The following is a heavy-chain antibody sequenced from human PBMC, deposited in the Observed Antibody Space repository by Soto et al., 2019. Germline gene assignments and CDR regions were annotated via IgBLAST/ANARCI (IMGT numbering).Heavy chain of an antibody. D-gene: IGHD6-19*01. J-gene: IGHJ4*02. CDR2: ISSDGNIQ. V-gene: IGHV3-30*18. CDR3: AKDWGVHSSGGTYYYDY. Sequence: QVQLVESGGGVVQPGRSLRLSCAASGFTFSSYGMHWVRQAPGKGLEWVTVISSDGNIQYYADSVEGRFTISRDNSKNTLYLQMNSLRAEDTAVYYCAKDWGVHSSGGTYYYDYWGQGTLVTVSS. CDR1: GFTFSSYG.